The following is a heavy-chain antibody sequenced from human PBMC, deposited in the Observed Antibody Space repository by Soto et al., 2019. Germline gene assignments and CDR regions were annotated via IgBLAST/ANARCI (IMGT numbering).Heavy chain of an antibody. J-gene: IGHJ4*02. D-gene: IGHD1-7*01. CDR3: AREWVDNWNYLGYFDY. CDR1: GGSISSGGYY. CDR2: IYYSGRT. V-gene: IGHV4-31*03. Sequence: QVQLQESGPGLVKPSQTLSLTCTVSGGSISSGGYYWSWIRQHPGKGLEWIGYIYYSGRTYYNPSLKSRVTISVDTSKNQFSLKLSSVTAADTAVYYCAREWVDNWNYLGYFDYWGQGTLVTVSS.